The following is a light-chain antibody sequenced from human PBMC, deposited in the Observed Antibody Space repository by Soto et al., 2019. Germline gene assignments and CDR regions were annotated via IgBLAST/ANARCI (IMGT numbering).Light chain of an antibody. V-gene: IGKV3-20*01. J-gene: IGKJ1*01. CDR3: XXXXXXXPX. CDR1: QSISRY. CDR2: GAS. Sequence: SVLTQSPGTLSLSQGERTTLSCRASQSISRYLAWYQQKPGQGPRLLIYGASSRATGTPDRFSGSGSGTDFTLTINRLEPEDFALYXXXXXXXXXPXFGQGTKVDI.